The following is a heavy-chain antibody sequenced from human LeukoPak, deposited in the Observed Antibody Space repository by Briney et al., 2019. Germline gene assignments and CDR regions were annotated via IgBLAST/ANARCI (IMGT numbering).Heavy chain of an antibody. V-gene: IGHV3-48*03. J-gene: IGHJ4*02. CDR3: ARQRYSSSWYYFDY. CDR1: GLTFSSYE. CDR2: ISSSGSTI. D-gene: IGHD6-13*01. Sequence: GGSLRLSCAASGLTFSSYEMNWVRQAPGKGLEWVSYISSSGSTIYYADSVKGRFTISRDNAKNSLYLQTNSLRAEDTAVYYCARQRYSSSWYYFDYWGQGTLVTVSS.